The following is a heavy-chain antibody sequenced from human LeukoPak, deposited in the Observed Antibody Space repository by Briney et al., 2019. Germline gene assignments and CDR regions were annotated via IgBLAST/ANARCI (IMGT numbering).Heavy chain of an antibody. V-gene: IGHV4-34*01. CDR1: GGSFSGYY. CDR3: AGENLGYCSSTSCFLTWDYYYYMDV. CDR2: INHSGST. J-gene: IGHJ6*03. D-gene: IGHD2-2*01. Sequence: SETLSLTCTVYGGSFSGYYWSWIRQPPGKGLEWIGEINHSGSTNYNPSLKSRVTISVDTSKNQFSLKLSSVTAADTAVYYCAGENLGYCSSTSCFLTWDYYYYMDVWGKGTTVTVSS.